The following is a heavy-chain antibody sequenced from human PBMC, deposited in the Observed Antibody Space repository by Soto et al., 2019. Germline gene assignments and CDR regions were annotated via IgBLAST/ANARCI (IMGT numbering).Heavy chain of an antibody. V-gene: IGHV4-30-4*01. D-gene: IGHD3-9*01. Sequence: SETLSLTCAVSGGSISSGDYYWSWIRQPPGKGLEWIGYIYYSGSTYYNPSLKSRVTISVDTSKNQFSLKLSSVTAADTAVYYCARWGKGYDILTGYYKLDAFDIWGQETMVTVSS. J-gene: IGHJ3*02. CDR3: ARWGKGYDILTGYYKLDAFDI. CDR2: IYYSGST. CDR1: GGSISSGDYY.